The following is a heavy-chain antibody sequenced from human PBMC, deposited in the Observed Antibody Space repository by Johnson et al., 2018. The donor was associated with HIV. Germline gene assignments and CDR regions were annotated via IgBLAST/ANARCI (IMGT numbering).Heavy chain of an antibody. CDR2: ISYDGSNK. V-gene: IGHV3-30-3*01. J-gene: IGHJ3*02. Sequence: QVQLVESGGGVVQPGRSLRLSCVASGFTFSSYTMHWVRQAPGKGLEWVAVISYDGSNKYYADSVKDRFTISRDNSKNTLCLQMNSLRPEDTAVFYCARGNSVAALIGAFDIWGQGTVVTVSS. CDR1: GFTFSSYT. CDR3: ARGNSVAALIGAFDI. D-gene: IGHD6-6*01.